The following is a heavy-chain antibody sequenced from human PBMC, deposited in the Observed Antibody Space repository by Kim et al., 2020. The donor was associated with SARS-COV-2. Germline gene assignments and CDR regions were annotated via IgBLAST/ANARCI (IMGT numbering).Heavy chain of an antibody. D-gene: IGHD4-4*01. J-gene: IGHJ4*02. V-gene: IGHV1-69*13. Sequence: SVKVSCKASGGTFSSYAISWVRQAPGQGLEWMGGIIPIFGTANYAQKFQGRVTITADESTSTAYMELSSLRSEDTAVYYCARDERSNGIWYYWGQGTLVTVSS. CDR2: IIPIFGTA. CDR1: GGTFSSYA. CDR3: ARDERSNGIWYY.